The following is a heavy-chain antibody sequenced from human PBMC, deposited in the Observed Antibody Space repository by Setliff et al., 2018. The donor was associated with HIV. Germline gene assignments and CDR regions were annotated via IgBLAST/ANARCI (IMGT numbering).Heavy chain of an antibody. CDR2: IYQSGSI. Sequence: SETLSLTCAASGYSINSGFSRAWIRQPPGQGPQWIGSIYQSGSIYYNPSLKSRVTMSLDTSMNQFSLKLTSVTAADTALYYCARYRRFADYIDVWGKGTTVTVS. J-gene: IGHJ6*03. V-gene: IGHV4-38-2*01. CDR3: ARYRRFADYIDV. D-gene: IGHD4-4*01. CDR1: GYSINSGFS.